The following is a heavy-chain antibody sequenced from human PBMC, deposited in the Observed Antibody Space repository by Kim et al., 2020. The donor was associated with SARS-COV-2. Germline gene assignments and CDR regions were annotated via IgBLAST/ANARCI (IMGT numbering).Heavy chain of an antibody. CDR1: GGSVSSGSYY. CDR2: IYYSGST. V-gene: IGHV4-61*01. Sequence: SETLSLTCTVSGGSVSSGSYYWSWIRQPPGKGLEWIGYIYYSGSTNYNPSLKSRVTISVDTSKNQFSLKLSSVTAADTAVYYCARDRYCSGGSCYPTLDYWGQGTLVTVSS. D-gene: IGHD2-15*01. CDR3: ARDRYCSGGSCYPTLDY. J-gene: IGHJ4*02.